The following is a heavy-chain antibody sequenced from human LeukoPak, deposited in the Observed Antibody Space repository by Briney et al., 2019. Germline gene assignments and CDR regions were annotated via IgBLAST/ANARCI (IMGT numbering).Heavy chain of an antibody. V-gene: IGHV3-30*04. D-gene: IGHD4-23*01. CDR3: AKEIILAGNPKTVARPMDV. CDR2: ISYDGGSI. CDR1: GFTFGSYA. J-gene: IGHJ6*02. Sequence: GGSLRLSCAASGFTFGSYAMHWVRQAPGKGLEWVAVISYDGGSIGYADSVKGRFTISRDNAKNSLYLQMNSLRAEDTALYYCAKEIILAGNPKTVARPMDVWGQGTTVTVSS.